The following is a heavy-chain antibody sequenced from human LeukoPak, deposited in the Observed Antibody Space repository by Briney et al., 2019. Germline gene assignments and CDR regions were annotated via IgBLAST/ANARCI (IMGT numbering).Heavy chain of an antibody. J-gene: IGHJ6*03. D-gene: IGHD5-18*01. CDR3: ARGRRDTAMIIYYYYYYYMDV. V-gene: IGHV4-59*01. Sequence: SETLSLTCTVSGGSISSYYWSWIRQPPGKGLEWIGYIYYSGSTNYNPSLKSRVTISVDTSKNQFSLKLSSVTAADPAVYFCARGRRDTAMIIYYYYYYYMDVWGKGTTVTISS. CDR2: IYYSGST. CDR1: GGSISSYY.